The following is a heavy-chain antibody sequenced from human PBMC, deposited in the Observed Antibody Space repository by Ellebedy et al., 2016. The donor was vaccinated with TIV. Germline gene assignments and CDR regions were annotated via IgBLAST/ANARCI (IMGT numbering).Heavy chain of an antibody. D-gene: IGHD5-18*01. J-gene: IGHJ6*02. CDR3: ARAVVDTAMASSGYGMDV. V-gene: IGHV4-59*08. Sequence: MPSETLSLTCTVSGGSISSYYWSWIRQPPGKGLEWIGYIYYSGSTNYNPSLKSRVTISVDTSKNQFSLKVSSVTAADTAVYYCARAVVDTAMASSGYGMDVWGQGTTVTVSS. CDR2: IYYSGST. CDR1: GGSISSYY.